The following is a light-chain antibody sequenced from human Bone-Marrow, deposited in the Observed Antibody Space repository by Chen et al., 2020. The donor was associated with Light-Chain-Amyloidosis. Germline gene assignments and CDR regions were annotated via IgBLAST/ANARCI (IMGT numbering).Light chain of an antibody. V-gene: IGKV3-11*01. CDR3: QERSSCPPT. Sequence: EIVLTQSPATLSSAPGERATLSCTASQTITTYLAWYQQKPVRALRLLFYDESYRATGIPARFSGSGSGTDFTLTNSRLEPEDFAWFDCQERSSCPPTFGGGTTVEI. CDR2: DES. CDR1: QTITTY. J-gene: IGKJ4*01.